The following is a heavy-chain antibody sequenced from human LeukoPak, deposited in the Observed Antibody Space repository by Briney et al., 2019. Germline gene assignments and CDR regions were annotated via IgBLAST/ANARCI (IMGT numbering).Heavy chain of an antibody. J-gene: IGHJ4*02. CDR3: ARGPDSGWWAFDY. D-gene: IGHD6-19*01. CDR1: GFTFDDYA. Sequence: HPGGSLRLSCAASGFTFDDYAMPWVRQAPGKGLEWVSVIYSGGSTYYADSVKGRFTISRDNSKNTLYLQMNSLRAEDTAVYYCARGPDSGWWAFDYWGQGTLVTVSS. V-gene: IGHV3-66*01. CDR2: IYSGGST.